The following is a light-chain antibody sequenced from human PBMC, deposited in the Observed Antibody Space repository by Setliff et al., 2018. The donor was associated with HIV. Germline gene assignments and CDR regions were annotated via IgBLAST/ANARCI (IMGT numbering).Light chain of an antibody. V-gene: IGKV4-1*01. CDR2: WAS. CDR1: QSLLYSTNNKNY. Sequence: DIVMTQSPDSLAVSLGERATINCKSSQSLLYSTNNKNYLAWYQQKPGQPPKLLIYWASTRESGVPDRFSGSGSGTDFTLTINSLQAEDVAVYYCQQYYSTAPLTFGGGTKVDIK. J-gene: IGKJ4*01. CDR3: QQYYSTAPLT.